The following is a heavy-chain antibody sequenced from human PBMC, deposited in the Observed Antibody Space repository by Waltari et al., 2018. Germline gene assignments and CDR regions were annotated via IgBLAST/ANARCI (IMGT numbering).Heavy chain of an antibody. V-gene: IGHV3-7*01. CDR1: GFTFSSYW. J-gene: IGHJ3*02. CDR3: ARESPVGDAFDI. CDR2: IKQDGSEK. Sequence: EVQLVESGGGLVQPGGSLRLSCAASGFTFSSYWMSWVRQAPGKGLEWVANIKQDGSEKYYVDSVKGRFTISRDNAKNSLYLQMNSLRAEDTAVYYCARESPVGDAFDIWAKGQWSPSLQ. D-gene: IGHD1-26*01.